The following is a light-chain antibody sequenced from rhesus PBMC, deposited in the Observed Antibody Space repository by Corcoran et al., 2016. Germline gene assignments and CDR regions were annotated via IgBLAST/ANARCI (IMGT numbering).Light chain of an antibody. CDR2: KVS. Sequence: DVVMTHSPLSLPITPGQPASISCRSSQSLVHSDGNTYLSWYQQKPGQPQRLLIYKVSNRDSGVPDRFSGSGAGTEFTLKSSRVEAEDVGVYYCGQSTHWPTFGQGTKVEIK. CDR1: QSLVHSDGNTY. CDR3: GQSTHWPT. V-gene: IGKV2-64*01. J-gene: IGKJ1*01.